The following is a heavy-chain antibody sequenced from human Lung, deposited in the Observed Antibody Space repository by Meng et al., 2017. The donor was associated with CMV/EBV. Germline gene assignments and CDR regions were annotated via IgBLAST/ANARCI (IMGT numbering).Heavy chain of an antibody. Sequence: GGSLRLSCAASGFTVSSNYMSWVRQAPGKGLEWVSVIYSGGSTYYADSVKGRFTISRDNSKNTLYLQMNSLRAEDTALYYCVKDLHGVSFYAFDIWGQGTMVXVSS. CDR2: IYSGGST. D-gene: IGHD4-17*01. V-gene: IGHV3-53*01. CDR3: VKDLHGVSFYAFDI. J-gene: IGHJ3*02. CDR1: GFTVSSNY.